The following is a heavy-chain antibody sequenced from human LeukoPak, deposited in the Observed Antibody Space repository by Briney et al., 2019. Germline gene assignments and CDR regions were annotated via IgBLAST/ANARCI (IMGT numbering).Heavy chain of an antibody. D-gene: IGHD3-22*01. Sequence: PGGSLRLSCAASGFTFSSYAMSWVRQAPGKGLEWVSAIGTAGDTYYPGSVKGRFTISRENAKNSLYLQMNSLRAGDTAVYYCARASWGFYDSSGYVSAFDIWGQGTMVTVSS. CDR2: IGTAGDT. CDR3: ARASWGFYDSSGYVSAFDI. J-gene: IGHJ3*02. V-gene: IGHV3-13*01. CDR1: GFTFSSYA.